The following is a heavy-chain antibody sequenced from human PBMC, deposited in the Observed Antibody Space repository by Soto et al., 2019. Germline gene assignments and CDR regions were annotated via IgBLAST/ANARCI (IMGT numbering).Heavy chain of an antibody. J-gene: IGHJ6*02. Sequence: GESLKISCKGSGYSFTSYWIGWVRQMPGKGLEWMGIIYPGDSDTRYSPSFQGQVTISADKSISTAYLQWSSLKASDTAMYYCARHVGDGSTYYYGMDDWGQGTTVTVSS. D-gene: IGHD1-1*01. CDR2: IYPGDSDT. CDR1: GYSFTSYW. CDR3: ARHVGDGSTYYYGMDD. V-gene: IGHV5-51*01.